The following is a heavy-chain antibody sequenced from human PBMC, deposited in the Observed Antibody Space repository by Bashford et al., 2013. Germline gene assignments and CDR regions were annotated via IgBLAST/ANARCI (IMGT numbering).Heavy chain of an antibody. J-gene: IGHJ3*02. CDR3: AKDHPDGGCNTIIPCDAFHI. CDR1: GFTFTNYA. V-gene: IGHV3-23*01. Sequence: GSLRLSCTASGFTFTNYAMNWVRQAPGKGLQWVSSISGSGDKTYYADSVKGRFTISRDNSRDTLYLQMNTLRAEDSAVYYCAKDHPDGGCNTIIPCDAFHIWGQGTTVTVSS. D-gene: IGHD2/OR15-2a*01. CDR2: ISGSGDKT.